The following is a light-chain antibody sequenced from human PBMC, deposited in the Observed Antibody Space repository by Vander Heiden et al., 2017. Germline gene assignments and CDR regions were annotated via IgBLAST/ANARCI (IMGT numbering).Light chain of an antibody. V-gene: IGKV3-15*01. CDR3: QQHDNWPPVS. CDR1: QSIRPR. CDR2: DAS. Sequence: EIVLTQSPATLSVSPGERAVLSCRASQSIRPRLAWYQHKPGQAPRLLIYDASTRATDIPARFSGNGYGAEFTLTISSRQSEDSAVYYCQQHDNWPPVSFGQGTKMEIK. J-gene: IGKJ2*01.